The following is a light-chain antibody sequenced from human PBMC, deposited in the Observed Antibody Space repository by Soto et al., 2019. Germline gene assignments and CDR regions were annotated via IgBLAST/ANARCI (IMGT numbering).Light chain of an antibody. V-gene: IGLV2-14*01. J-gene: IGLJ1*01. Sequence: QSALTQPASVSGAPGQSITISCTGTSSDVGGYNYVYWYQQHPGKAPKLMIYDVSNRPSGVSNRFSGSKSGNTASLTISGLQAEDEADYYCRSYTSRSLYVFGTGTKVTVL. CDR3: RSYTSRSLYV. CDR2: DVS. CDR1: SSDVGGYNY.